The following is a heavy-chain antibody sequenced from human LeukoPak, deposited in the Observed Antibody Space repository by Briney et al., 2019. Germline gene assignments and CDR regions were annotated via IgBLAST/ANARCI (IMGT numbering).Heavy chain of an antibody. J-gene: IGHJ4*02. CDR3: ARQPIYEAYFDF. Sequence: GGSLRLSCAASGFPFDRYWMSWVRLAPGMGLEWVANIKHDGSEKTFVDSVKGRFTISRDNAENSLYLQMNSLRAEDTAVYYCARQPIYEAYFDFWGQGTLVTVSS. V-gene: IGHV3-7*01. D-gene: IGHD3-16*01. CDR2: IKHDGSEK. CDR1: GFPFDRYW.